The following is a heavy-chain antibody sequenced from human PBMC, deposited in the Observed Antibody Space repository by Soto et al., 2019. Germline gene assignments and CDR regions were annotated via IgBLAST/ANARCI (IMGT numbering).Heavy chain of an antibody. D-gene: IGHD1-26*01. CDR3: ARLSGVGAEGYFDY. CDR1: GGSISSSSYY. V-gene: IGHV4-39*01. J-gene: IGHJ4*02. CDR2: IYYSGST. Sequence: SETLSLTCTVSGGSISSSSYYWGWIRQPPGKGLEWIGSIYYSGSTYYNPSLKSRVTISVDTSKNQFSLKLSSVTAADTAVYYCARLSGVGAEGYFDYWGQGTLVTVSS.